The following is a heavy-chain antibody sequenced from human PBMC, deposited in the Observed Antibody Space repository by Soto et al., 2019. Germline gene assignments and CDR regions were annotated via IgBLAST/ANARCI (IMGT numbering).Heavy chain of an antibody. D-gene: IGHD2-21*02. Sequence: QVQLVQSGAEEKQPGASVRVSCKTSGYDFSTYAMHWVRQAPGQRLEWMGWINIGSGRTEYSQNLQDRITITRDTSASTVYMDLSSQKSEDTSVYFCVRDGGDCGYRLTYYYYMGLDVWGQGTKVTVSS. V-gene: IGHV1-3*05. J-gene: IGHJ6*02. CDR2: INIGSGRT. CDR1: GYDFSTYA. CDR3: VRDGGDCGYRLTYYYYMGLDV.